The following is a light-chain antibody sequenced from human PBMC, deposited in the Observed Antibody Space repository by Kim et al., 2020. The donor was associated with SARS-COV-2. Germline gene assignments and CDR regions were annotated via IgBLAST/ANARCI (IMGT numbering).Light chain of an antibody. CDR2: AAS. V-gene: IGKV1-6*01. CDR1: QGIRND. Sequence: ASVGDRVTNTGRASQGIRNDLGWYQQKPGKAPKLLIYAASSLQSGVPSRFSGSGSGTDFTLTISSLQREDFATYYCLQDYNYPWTFGQGTKVDIK. CDR3: LQDYNYPWT. J-gene: IGKJ1*01.